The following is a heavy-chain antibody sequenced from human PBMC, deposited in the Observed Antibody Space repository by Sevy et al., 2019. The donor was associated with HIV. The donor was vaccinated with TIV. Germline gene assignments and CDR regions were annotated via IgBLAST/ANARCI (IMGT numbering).Heavy chain of an antibody. V-gene: IGHV3-11*01. CDR2: ISSSGSTI. Sequence: GGSLRLSCAASGFTFSDYYMSWIRQAPGKGLEWVSYISSSGSTIYYADSVKGRFTISRDNAKNLLYLQMNSLRAEDTAVYYCAMDRPSWFGELLGGDSSGWYYYYGMDVWGQGTTVTVSS. D-gene: IGHD3-10*01. J-gene: IGHJ6*02. CDR3: AMDRPSWFGELLGGDSSGWYYYYGMDV. CDR1: GFTFSDYY.